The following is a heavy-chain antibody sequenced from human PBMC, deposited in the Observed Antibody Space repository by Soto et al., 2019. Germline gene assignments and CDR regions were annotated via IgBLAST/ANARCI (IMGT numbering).Heavy chain of an antibody. V-gene: IGHV1-18*01. J-gene: IGHJ4*02. CDR2: INAHNGNT. Sequence: QVHLVQSGAEVKKPGASVKVSCKGSGYAFTTYGITWVRQAPGQGLEWMGWINAHNGNTNYAQKLQGRVTVTRDTSTSTAYMELRSLRSDDTAVYYCERGRYGDYWGQGALVTVSS. D-gene: IGHD1-1*01. CDR1: GYAFTTYG. CDR3: ERGRYGDY.